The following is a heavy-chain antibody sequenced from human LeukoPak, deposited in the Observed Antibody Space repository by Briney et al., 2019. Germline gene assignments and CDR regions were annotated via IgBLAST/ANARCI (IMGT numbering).Heavy chain of an antibody. CDR2: MRRDGSEI. CDR3: ARLCWENQPAGFDS. V-gene: IGHV3-7*01. J-gene: IGHJ4*02. D-gene: IGHD2-2*01. Sequence: GGSLRLSCSASGFTLSTYWMSWVRQAPGKGREWVANMRRDGSEIYYLDSVRGRCTISRDNAKNSLYLKMNSLSAQDPAVYCCARLCWENQPAGFDSWGQGTLVTVSS. CDR1: GFTLSTYW.